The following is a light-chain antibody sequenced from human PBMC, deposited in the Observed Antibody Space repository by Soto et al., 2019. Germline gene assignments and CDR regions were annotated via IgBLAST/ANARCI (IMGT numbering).Light chain of an antibody. Sequence: EIVLTQSPGTLSLSPGERATLSCRASQSVSSSYLAWYQQKPGQAPRLLIYGASSRATDIPDRFSGSGSGTDFTLTISRLEPEDFAVYYCQQYGVSMYTFGQGTKLEIK. CDR2: GAS. V-gene: IGKV3-20*01. CDR3: QQYGVSMYT. CDR1: QSVSSSY. J-gene: IGKJ2*01.